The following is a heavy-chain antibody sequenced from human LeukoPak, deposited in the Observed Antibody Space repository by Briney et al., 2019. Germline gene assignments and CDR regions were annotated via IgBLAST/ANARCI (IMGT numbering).Heavy chain of an antibody. CDR3: AKEGEELLWFGELRD. Sequence: PGGSLRLSCAASGFTFSSYSMNWVRQAPGKGLEWVSSISSSSSYIYYADSVKGRFTISRDNSKNTLYLQMNSLRAEDTAVYYCAKEGEELLWFGELRDWGQGTLVTVSS. CDR2: ISSSSSYI. J-gene: IGHJ4*02. V-gene: IGHV3-21*01. D-gene: IGHD3-10*01. CDR1: GFTFSSYS.